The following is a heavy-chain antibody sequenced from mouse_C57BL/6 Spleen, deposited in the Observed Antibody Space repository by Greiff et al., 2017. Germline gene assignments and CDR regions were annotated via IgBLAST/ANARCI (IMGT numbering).Heavy chain of an antibody. Sequence: EVHLVESGPGLVKPSQSLSLTCSVTGYSITSGYYWNWIRQFPGNKLEWMGYISYDGSNNYNPSLKNRISITRDTSKNQFYLKLNSVTTEDTATYYCARDDSSGYEAMDYWGQGTSVTVSS. V-gene: IGHV3-6*01. CDR2: ISYDGSN. CDR1: GYSITSGYY. D-gene: IGHD3-2*02. CDR3: ARDDSSGYEAMDY. J-gene: IGHJ4*01.